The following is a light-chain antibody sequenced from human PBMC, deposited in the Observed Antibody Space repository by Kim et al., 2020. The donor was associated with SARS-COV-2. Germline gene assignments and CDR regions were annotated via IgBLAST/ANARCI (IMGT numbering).Light chain of an antibody. Sequence: PGERAILSCRASQSVSSYLAWYQQKRGQAPRLLIYDASNRATGIPARFSCSGSGTDFTLTISSLEPEDFSFYYCQHRSNWPNTFGVWTQVDI. CDR3: QHRSNWPNT. CDR2: DAS. CDR1: QSVSSY. V-gene: IGKV3-11*01. J-gene: IGKJ4*01.